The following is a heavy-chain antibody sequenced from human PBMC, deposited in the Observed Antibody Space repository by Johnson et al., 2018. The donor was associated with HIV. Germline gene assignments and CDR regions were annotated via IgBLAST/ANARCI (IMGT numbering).Heavy chain of an antibody. Sequence: QVQLVESGGGVVQPGRSLRLSCAASGFTFSSYAMHWVRQAPGKGLEWVAVISYDGSNKYDADSVKGRFNISRDNSKNTLYLQMNSLRVEDTALYYCAKDYNWGSSDAFDIWGQGTMVTVSS. CDR2: ISYDGSNK. D-gene: IGHD7-27*01. CDR1: GFTFSSYA. CDR3: AKDYNWGSSDAFDI. V-gene: IGHV3-30*04. J-gene: IGHJ3*02.